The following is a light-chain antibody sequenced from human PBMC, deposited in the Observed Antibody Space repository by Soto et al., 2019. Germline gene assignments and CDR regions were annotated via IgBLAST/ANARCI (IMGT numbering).Light chain of an antibody. CDR3: CSYAGSKV. CDR2: EVS. V-gene: IGLV2-23*02. J-gene: IGLJ1*01. CDR1: SSDVGSYNL. Sequence: QSVLTQPASVSGSPGQSITISFPGTSSDVGSYNLVSWYQQHPGKAPKLMIYEVSKRPSGVSKRFSGSKSGNTASLTISGLQAEDEADYYCCSYAGSKVFGTGTKVTVL.